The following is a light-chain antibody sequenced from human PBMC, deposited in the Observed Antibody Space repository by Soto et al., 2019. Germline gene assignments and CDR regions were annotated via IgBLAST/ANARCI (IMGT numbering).Light chain of an antibody. Sequence: EIVLTQSPGTLSLSPGERATLSCRASQSVSSNTLAWYQQKPGQPPRLLIYDASSRATGIPARFSGSGYGTEFTLTISSLQSEDFAVYFCQQCRNWPLTFGGGTKVDIK. CDR2: DAS. V-gene: IGKV3D-20*02. J-gene: IGKJ4*01. CDR1: QSVSSNT. CDR3: QQCRNWPLT.